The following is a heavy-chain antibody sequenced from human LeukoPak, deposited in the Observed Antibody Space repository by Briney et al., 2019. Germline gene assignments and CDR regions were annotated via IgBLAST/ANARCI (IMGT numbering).Heavy chain of an antibody. CDR1: GFTFSAYS. V-gene: IGHV3-48*01. D-gene: IGHD6-19*01. CDR3: ARSSSVWYEIGEY. CDR2: ICSSSSTI. J-gene: IGHJ4*02. Sequence: GGSLRLSCAASGFTFSAYSMNWVRQAPGKGLEWVSYICSSSSTIYYADSVKGRFTISRDNAKNSLYLQMNSLRAEDTAVYYCARSSSVWYEIGEYWGQGTLVAVSS.